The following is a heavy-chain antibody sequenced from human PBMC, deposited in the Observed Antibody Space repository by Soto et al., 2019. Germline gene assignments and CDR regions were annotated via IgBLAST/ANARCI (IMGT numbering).Heavy chain of an antibody. D-gene: IGHD6-19*01. Sequence: GASVKVSCKASGYTFTSYAMHWVRQAPGQRLEWMGWINAGNGNTKYSQKFQGRVTITRDTSASTAYMELSSLRSEDTAVYYCAKSSGPYNWFDPWGQGTMVTVYS. CDR1: GYTFTSYA. V-gene: IGHV1-3*01. CDR2: INAGNGNT. J-gene: IGHJ5*02. CDR3: AKSSGPYNWFDP.